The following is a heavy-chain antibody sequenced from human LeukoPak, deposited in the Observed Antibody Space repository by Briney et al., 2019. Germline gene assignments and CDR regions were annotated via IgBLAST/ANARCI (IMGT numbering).Heavy chain of an antibody. Sequence: GGSLRLSCAASGFTFSSYGMHWVRQAPGKGLEWVAVISYDGSNKYYADSVKGRFTISRDNSKDTLYLQMNSLRAEDTAVYYCAREDTPLDAFDIWGQGTVVTVSS. CDR1: GFTFSSYG. D-gene: IGHD5-18*01. J-gene: IGHJ3*02. V-gene: IGHV3-30*03. CDR3: AREDTPLDAFDI. CDR2: ISYDGSNK.